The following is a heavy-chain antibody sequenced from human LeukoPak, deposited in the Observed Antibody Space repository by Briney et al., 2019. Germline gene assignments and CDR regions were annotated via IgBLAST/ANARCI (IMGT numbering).Heavy chain of an antibody. CDR3: ATLGNGRTFDN. D-gene: IGHD1-26*01. Sequence: SSETLSLTCTVSGGSISSSNYCWGCLRQPPGKGLEWIGSIYYSGATFYNPSLKSRVTISVDTSKNQFSLKLSSVTAADTAVYYCATLGNGRTFDNWGQGTLVTVSS. J-gene: IGHJ4*02. V-gene: IGHV4-39*07. CDR1: GGSISSSNYC. CDR2: IYYSGAT.